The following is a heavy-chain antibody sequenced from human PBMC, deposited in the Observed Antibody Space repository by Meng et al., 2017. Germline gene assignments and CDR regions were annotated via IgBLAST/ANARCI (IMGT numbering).Heavy chain of an antibody. Sequence: GESLKISCAGSGFTFSNDAMTWVRQTPGKGLEWVSTITGSGSNTYYADSVKGRFTISRDNSNNTLFLQMSSLRAEDTAVYYCAKKEAADWTFYFDYWGQGTRVTGSS. D-gene: IGHD2-21*01. V-gene: IGHV3-23*01. CDR1: GFTFSNDA. CDR2: ITGSGSNT. J-gene: IGHJ4*01. CDR3: AKKEAADWTFYFDY.